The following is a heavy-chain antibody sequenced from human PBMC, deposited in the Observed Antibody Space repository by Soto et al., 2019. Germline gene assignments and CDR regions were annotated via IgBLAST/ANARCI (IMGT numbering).Heavy chain of an antibody. CDR1: GGSISSGGYY. V-gene: IGHV4-31*03. CDR3: ARGYSYGHARGWWFDP. CDR2: IYYSGST. D-gene: IGHD5-18*01. Sequence: QVQLQESGPGLVKPSQTLSLTCTVSGGSISSGGYYWSWTRQHPGKGLEWIGYIYYSGSTYYNPSLKSRVTISVDTSKNQFSLKLSSVTAADTAVYYCARGYSYGHARGWWFDPWGQGTLVTVSS. J-gene: IGHJ5*02.